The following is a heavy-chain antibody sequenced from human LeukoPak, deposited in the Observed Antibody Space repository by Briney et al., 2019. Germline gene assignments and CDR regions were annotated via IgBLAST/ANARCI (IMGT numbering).Heavy chain of an antibody. V-gene: IGHV3-15*01. CDR3: TTDYYDYVWGSYRPDY. CDR2: IKTKTDGGTT. J-gene: IGHJ4*02. Sequence: GGSLRLSCAASGFTFSNAWMSWVRQAPGKGLEWVGRIKTKTDGGTTDYAAPVKGRFTISRDDSKNTLYLQMNSLKTEDTAVYYCTTDYYDYVWGSYRPDYWGQGTLVTASS. CDR1: GFTFSNAW. D-gene: IGHD3-16*02.